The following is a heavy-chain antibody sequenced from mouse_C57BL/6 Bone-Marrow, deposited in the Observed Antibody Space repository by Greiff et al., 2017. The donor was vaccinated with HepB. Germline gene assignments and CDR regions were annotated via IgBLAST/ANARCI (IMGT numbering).Heavy chain of an antibody. Sequence: QLQQPGAELVMPGASVKLSCKASGYTFTSYWMHWVKQRPGQGLEWIGEIDPSDSYTNYNQKFKGKSTLTVDKSSSTAYMQLSSLTSEDSAVYYCARSTVVANWYFDVWGTGTTVTVSS. CDR3: ARSTVVANWYFDV. V-gene: IGHV1-69*01. J-gene: IGHJ1*03. D-gene: IGHD1-1*01. CDR2: IDPSDSYT. CDR1: GYTFTSYW.